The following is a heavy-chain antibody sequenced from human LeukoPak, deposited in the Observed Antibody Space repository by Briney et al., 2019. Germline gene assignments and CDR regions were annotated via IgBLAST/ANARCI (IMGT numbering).Heavy chain of an antibody. CDR3: AKGLGTSGYHDY. CDR1: GFPFSNYA. J-gene: IGHJ4*02. CDR2: ISDSGDRT. V-gene: IGHV3-23*01. D-gene: IGHD3-22*01. Sequence: GGSLRLSCAAAGFPFSNYAMSWVRQAPGKGLERVSGISDSGDRTYYADSVKGRFTISSDTSKNMLYLQMNSLRVEDTALYYCAKGLGTSGYHDYWGQGTLVTVSS.